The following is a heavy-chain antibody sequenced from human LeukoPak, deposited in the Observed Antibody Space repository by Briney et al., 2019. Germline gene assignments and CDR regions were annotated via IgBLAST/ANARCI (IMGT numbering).Heavy chain of an antibody. V-gene: IGHV1-69*13. D-gene: IGHD3-9*01. CDR1: GYTFIDYY. CDR3: ARGVRRYFDWLLDY. J-gene: IGHJ4*02. Sequence: VASVKVSCKASGYTFIDYYINWVRQAPGQGLEWMGGITPIFGTANYAQKFQGRVTITADESTSTAYMELSSLRSEDTAVYYCARGVRRYFDWLLDYWGQGTLVTVSS. CDR2: ITPIFGTA.